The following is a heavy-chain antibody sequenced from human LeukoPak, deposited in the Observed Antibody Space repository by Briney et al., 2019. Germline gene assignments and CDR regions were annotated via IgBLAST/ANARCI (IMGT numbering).Heavy chain of an antibody. CDR1: GFTFSNYA. Sequence: GGSLRLSCAASGFTFSNYAMNWVRQAPGKGLEWVSGISGSGSSTNYADSVKGRFIISRDNSKSTLSLQMDSLRAEDTAMYYCAKTLNYCSGGSCYNYYFDCWGQGTLVTVSS. J-gene: IGHJ4*02. CDR2: ISGSGSST. D-gene: IGHD2-15*01. V-gene: IGHV3-23*01. CDR3: AKTLNYCSGGSCYNYYFDC.